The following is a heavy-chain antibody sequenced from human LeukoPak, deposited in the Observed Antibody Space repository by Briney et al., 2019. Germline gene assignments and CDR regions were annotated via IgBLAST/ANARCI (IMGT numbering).Heavy chain of an antibody. D-gene: IGHD5-18*01. CDR2: ISSSSSYI. V-gene: IGHV3-21*01. CDR3: ARGYGYGYGWVDYYYGMDV. CDR1: GFTFSSYS. Sequence: GGSLRLSCAASGFTFSSYSMNWVRQAPGKGLEWVSSISSSSSYIYYADSVKGRFTISRDNAKNSLYLQMNSLRAEDTAVYYCARGYGYGYGWVDYYYGMDVWGQGTTVTVSS. J-gene: IGHJ6*02.